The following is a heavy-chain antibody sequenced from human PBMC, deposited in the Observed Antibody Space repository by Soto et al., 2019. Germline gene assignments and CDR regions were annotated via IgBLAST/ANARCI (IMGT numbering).Heavy chain of an antibody. Sequence: SETLSLTCTVSGDSFTTYYWTWIRQAPGKGLEWIGYKHFSGSYNYNPSLRSRVTISLDTSKNQFSLNLNSVTAADTAVYFCARCPIGTEYRHYFYMDVWGQGTTVTVSS. CDR2: KHFSGSY. CDR3: ARCPIGTEYRHYFYMDV. J-gene: IGHJ6*03. V-gene: IGHV4-59*01. CDR1: GDSFTTYY. D-gene: IGHD3-16*02.